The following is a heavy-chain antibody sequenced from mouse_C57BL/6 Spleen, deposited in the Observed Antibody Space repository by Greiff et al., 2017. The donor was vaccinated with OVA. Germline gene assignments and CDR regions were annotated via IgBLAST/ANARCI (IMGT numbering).Heavy chain of an antibody. CDR1: GYAFSSSW. CDR2: IYPGDGDT. Sequence: QVQLKESGPELVKPGASVKISCKASGYAFSSSWMNWVKQRPGKGLEWIGRIYPGDGDTNYNGKFKGKATLTADKSSSTAYMQLSSLTSEDSAVYFCARDWDRAWFAYWGQGTLVTVSA. V-gene: IGHV1-82*01. CDR3: ARDWDRAWFAY. D-gene: IGHD4-1*01. J-gene: IGHJ3*01.